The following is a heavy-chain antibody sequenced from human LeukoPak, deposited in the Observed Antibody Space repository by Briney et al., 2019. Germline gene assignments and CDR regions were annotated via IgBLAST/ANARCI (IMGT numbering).Heavy chain of an antibody. Sequence: PSETLSLTCTVSGGSISSYYWSWIRQPPGKGLEWIGYIYYSGSTNYNPSLKSRVTISVDTSKNQFSLKLSSVTAADTAVYYCARTAAAGAKNWFDPWGQGTLVTVSS. J-gene: IGHJ5*02. D-gene: IGHD6-13*01. CDR2: IYYSGST. CDR1: GGSISSYY. CDR3: ARTAAAGAKNWFDP. V-gene: IGHV4-59*08.